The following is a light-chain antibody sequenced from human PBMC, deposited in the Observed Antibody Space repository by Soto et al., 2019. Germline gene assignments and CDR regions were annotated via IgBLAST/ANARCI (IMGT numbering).Light chain of an antibody. CDR2: EVS. Sequence: QSALTQPASVSGSPGQSITISCTGTSSDVGGYNYVSWFQQHPGKAPKLKIYEVSNRPSGVSNRFSGSKSGYTASLTISELQAEDEADYYCTSFTSSSTWVFGGGPRSPS. CDR3: TSFTSSSTWV. J-gene: IGLJ3*02. CDR1: SSDVGGYNY. V-gene: IGLV2-14*03.